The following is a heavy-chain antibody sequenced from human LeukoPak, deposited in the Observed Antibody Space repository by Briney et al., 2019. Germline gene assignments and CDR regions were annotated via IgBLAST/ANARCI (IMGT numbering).Heavy chain of an antibody. CDR2: IIPIFGTA. Sequence: ASVKVSCKASGGTFSSYAISWVRQAPGQGHEWMGGIIPIFGTANYAQKFQGRVTITADESTSTAYMELSSLRSEDTAVYYCTREHRGGYYFDYWGQGTLVTVSS. D-gene: IGHD3-10*01. CDR3: TREHRGGYYFDY. J-gene: IGHJ4*02. CDR1: GGTFSSYA. V-gene: IGHV1-69*13.